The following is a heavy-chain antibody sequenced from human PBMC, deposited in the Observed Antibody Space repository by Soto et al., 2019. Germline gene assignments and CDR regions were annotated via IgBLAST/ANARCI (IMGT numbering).Heavy chain of an antibody. J-gene: IGHJ4*02. V-gene: IGHV3-7*01. CDR1: GFTFSTYW. Sequence: VQLVESGGGLIQPGGSLRLSCAASGFTFSTYWMTWVRQAPGKGLEWVANIKYDGSEKIYVDSVKGRFTISRDNAKNSLYLQMNSLRAEDTAVYFCARESYGDYDPEGLFDYWGQGTLVTVSS. CDR3: ARESYGDYDPEGLFDY. CDR2: IKYDGSEK. D-gene: IGHD4-17*01.